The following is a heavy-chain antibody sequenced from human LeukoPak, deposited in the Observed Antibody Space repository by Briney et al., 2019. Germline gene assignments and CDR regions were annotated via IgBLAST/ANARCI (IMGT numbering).Heavy chain of an antibody. J-gene: IGHJ6*03. D-gene: IGHD2-2*01. V-gene: IGHV4-39*07. CDR2: INHSGST. Sequence: SETLSLSCTVSGGSISSSSYYWGWIRQPPGKGLEWIGEINHSGSTNYNPSLKSRVTISVDTSKNQFSLKLSSVTAADTAVYYCARNRVSTSGSGYMDVWGKGTTVTVSS. CDR1: GGSISSSSYY. CDR3: ARNRVSTSGSGYMDV.